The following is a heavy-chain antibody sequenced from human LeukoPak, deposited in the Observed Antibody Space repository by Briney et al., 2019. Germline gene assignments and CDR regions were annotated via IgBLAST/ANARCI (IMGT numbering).Heavy chain of an antibody. V-gene: IGHV4-59*12. D-gene: IGHD1-26*01. Sequence: SETLSLTCTVSGDSISSNWWTFIRQPPGKGLEWIGYIYHSGSAKYNPSLKSRVTMSVDTSKNQVSLKLSSVTAADTAVYYCARTVGATYNWFDPWGQGTLVTVSS. CDR1: GDSISSNW. J-gene: IGHJ5*02. CDR3: ARTVGATYNWFDP. CDR2: IYHSGSA.